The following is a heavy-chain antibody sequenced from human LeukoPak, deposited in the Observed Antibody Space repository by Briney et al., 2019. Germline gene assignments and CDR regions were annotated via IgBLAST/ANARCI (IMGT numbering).Heavy chain of an antibody. J-gene: IGHJ2*01. CDR3: ASKRLYQRSRHWYFDL. D-gene: IGHD2-2*01. CDR2: INHSGST. Sequence: SETLSLTCAVYGGSFSGYYWSWIRQPPGKGLEWIGEINHSGSTNYNPSLKSRVTISVDTSKNQFSLKLSSVTAADTAVYYCASKRLYQRSRHWYFDLWGRGTLVTVSS. V-gene: IGHV4-34*01. CDR1: GGSFSGYY.